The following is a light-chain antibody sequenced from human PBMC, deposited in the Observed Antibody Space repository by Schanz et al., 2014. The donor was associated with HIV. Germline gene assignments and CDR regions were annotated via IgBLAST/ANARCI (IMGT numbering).Light chain of an antibody. CDR1: AFNIGQNY. J-gene: IGLJ2*01. CDR2: VNH. V-gene: IGLV1-51*01. Sequence: QSVLTQPPSMSAAPGQRVTISCAGSAFNIGQNYVSWFQQFPGTAPKLLIYVNHQRPSDIPDRFSGSKTGTSATLAITGLQAEDEADYYCQSYDSGLSGVVFGGGTKLTVL. CDR3: QSYDSGLSGVV.